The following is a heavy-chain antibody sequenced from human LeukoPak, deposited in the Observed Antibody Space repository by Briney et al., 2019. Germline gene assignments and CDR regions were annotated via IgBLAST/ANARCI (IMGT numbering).Heavy chain of an antibody. Sequence: PGGSPRLXCAASGFTFSTYWMSWVRQAPGKGLEWVANIKQDGGEKYYVDSVKGRFTITRDNAKNSLYLQMNSLRDEDTAVYYCARVVVRRFDHWGQGTLVTVSS. CDR2: IKQDGGEK. CDR3: ARVVVRRFDH. CDR1: GFTFSTYW. J-gene: IGHJ4*02. D-gene: IGHD2-21*01. V-gene: IGHV3-7*01.